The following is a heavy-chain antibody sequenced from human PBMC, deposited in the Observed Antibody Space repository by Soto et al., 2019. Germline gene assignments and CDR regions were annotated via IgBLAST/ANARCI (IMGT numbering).Heavy chain of an antibody. CDR1: GYTFTGYY. V-gene: IGHV1-2*04. J-gene: IGHJ6*02. Sequence: ASVKVSCKASGYTFTGYYMHWVRQAPGQGLERMGWINSNSGGTNYAQKFQGWVTMTRDTSISTAYMELSRLRSDDTAVYYCARGGRRWLQLRGYYYYYGMDVWGQGTTVTVSS. CDR2: INSNSGGT. D-gene: IGHD5-12*01. CDR3: ARGGRRWLQLRGYYYYYGMDV.